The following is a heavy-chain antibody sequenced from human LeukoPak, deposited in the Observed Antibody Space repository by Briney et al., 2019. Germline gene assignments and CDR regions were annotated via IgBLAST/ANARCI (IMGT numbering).Heavy chain of an antibody. J-gene: IGHJ4*02. CDR1: GFTFSSYA. D-gene: IGHD6-13*01. CDR2: ISYDGSNK. V-gene: IGHV3-30*04. CDR3: ARNEQQLVLFTSVGLDY. Sequence: PGGSLRLSCAASGFTFSSYAMHWVRQAPGKGLEWVAVISYDGSNKYYADSVKGRFTISRDNSKNTLYLQMNSLRAEDTAVYYCARNEQQLVLFTSVGLDYWGQGTLVTVSP.